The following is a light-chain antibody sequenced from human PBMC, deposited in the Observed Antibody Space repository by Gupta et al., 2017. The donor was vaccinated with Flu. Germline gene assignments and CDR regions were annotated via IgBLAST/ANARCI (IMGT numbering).Light chain of an antibody. CDR3: LLSDSGSWV. CDR1: TGVVSSGHY. Sequence: AVVTQEPSLTVSSGGTLTLTGASNTGVVSSGHYPYSLQQKPGQAPRTLIFDTNNKESRTPARFAGALLGGKAALTLSGAQPEDEADYYCLLSDSGSWVFGGGTKLTVL. J-gene: IGLJ3*02. V-gene: IGLV7-46*01. CDR2: DTN.